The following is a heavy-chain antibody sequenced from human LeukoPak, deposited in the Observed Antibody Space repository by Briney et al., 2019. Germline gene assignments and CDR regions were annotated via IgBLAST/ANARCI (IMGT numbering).Heavy chain of an antibody. CDR1: GGSISSSSYY. CDR2: IYYSGST. J-gene: IGHJ4*02. D-gene: IGHD1-7*01. Sequence: SETLSLTCTVSGGSISSSSYYWGWIRQPPGKGLEWIGSIYYSGSTYYNPSLKSRVTISVDTSKNQFSLKLSSVTAADTAVYYCASAWNSDYWGQGTLVTVSS. CDR3: ASAWNSDY. V-gene: IGHV4-39*07.